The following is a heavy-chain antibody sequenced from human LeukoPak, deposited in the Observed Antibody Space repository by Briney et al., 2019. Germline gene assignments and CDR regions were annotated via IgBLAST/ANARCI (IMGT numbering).Heavy chain of an antibody. V-gene: IGHV4-4*02. CDR1: GGSISSSNW. CDR2: IYHSGST. Sequence: PSGTLSLTCAVSGGSISSSNWWSWVRQPPGKGLEWIGEIYHSGSTNYNPSLKSRVTISVDKSKNQFSLKLSSVTAADTAVYYCARGLTGVSYYYYYMDVWGKGTTVTVSS. CDR3: ARGLTGVSYYYYYMDV. D-gene: IGHD7-27*01. J-gene: IGHJ6*03.